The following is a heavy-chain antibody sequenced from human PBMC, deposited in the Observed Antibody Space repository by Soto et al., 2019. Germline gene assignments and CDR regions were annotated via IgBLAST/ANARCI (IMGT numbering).Heavy chain of an antibody. V-gene: IGHV1-18*01. Sequence: GASVKVSCKASGYTFTSYGISWVRQAPGQGLEWMGWISAYNGNTNYAQKLQGRVTMTTDTSTSTAYMELRSLRSDDTAVYYCAREPPPDPAAEDLLDYWGQGTLVTVSS. CDR1: GYTFTSYG. CDR3: AREPPPDPAAEDLLDY. D-gene: IGHD6-25*01. CDR2: ISAYNGNT. J-gene: IGHJ4*02.